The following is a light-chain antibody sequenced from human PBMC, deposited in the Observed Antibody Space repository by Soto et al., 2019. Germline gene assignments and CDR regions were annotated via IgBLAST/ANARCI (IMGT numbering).Light chain of an antibody. CDR3: CSYAGSSNYV. Sequence: QSALTQPASVSGSPGQSITISCTGTSSDVGTYNLVSWYQHHPGKAPKLLIYEGSKRHSGVSHRFSGYKSGNKASLTISVIQDEDEGDYYSCSYAGSSNYVFGTGSKLTVL. CDR2: EGS. J-gene: IGLJ1*01. CDR1: SSDVGTYNL. V-gene: IGLV2-23*01.